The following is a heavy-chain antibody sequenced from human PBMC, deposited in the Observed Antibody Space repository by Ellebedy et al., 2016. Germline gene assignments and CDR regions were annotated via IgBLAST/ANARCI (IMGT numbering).Heavy chain of an antibody. Sequence: GESLKISXTVSGFTISDYYMTWIRQAPGKGLEWISFISSSGNIIYYADSVKGRFTISRDKAKNSLNLQMNSLTAEDTARYYCARELPNLGMCGNDCRNVTSAYWGQGTLVTVSS. CDR1: GFTISDYY. J-gene: IGHJ4*02. CDR2: ISSSGNII. D-gene: IGHD2-21*01. V-gene: IGHV3-11*01. CDR3: ARELPNLGMCGNDCRNVTSAY.